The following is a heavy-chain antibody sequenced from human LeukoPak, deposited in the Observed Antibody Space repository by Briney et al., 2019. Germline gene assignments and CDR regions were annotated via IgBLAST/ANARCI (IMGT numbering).Heavy chain of an antibody. D-gene: IGHD1-1*01. J-gene: IGHJ4*02. Sequence: SETLSLTCTVSGGSTSPFYWSWIRHTPGKGLEWIGYILYSGTTTNYNPSLKSRVTISVDTSKNQFSLKLSSVTAADTAVYYCARVGDWNDLVYWGQGTLVTVSS. CDR1: GGSTSPFY. CDR3: ARVGDWNDLVY. V-gene: IGHV4-59*01. CDR2: ILYSGTT.